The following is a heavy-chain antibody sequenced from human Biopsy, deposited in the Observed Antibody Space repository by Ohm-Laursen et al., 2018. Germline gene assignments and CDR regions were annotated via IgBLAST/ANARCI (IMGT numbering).Heavy chain of an antibody. D-gene: IGHD2-2*01. V-gene: IGHV4-59*01. CDR2: VYYSGTT. CDR1: GGSLNSYY. Sequence: SDTLSLTCTVSGGSLNSYYWSWIRQPPGKGLEWIGDVYYSGTTNYNPSLKSRLTISVDTSKNQFSLNLNSVTAADTAVYFCARDVKRYCSGTSCYSGYFGMDVWGQGTTVTVS. J-gene: IGHJ6*02. CDR3: ARDVKRYCSGTSCYSGYFGMDV.